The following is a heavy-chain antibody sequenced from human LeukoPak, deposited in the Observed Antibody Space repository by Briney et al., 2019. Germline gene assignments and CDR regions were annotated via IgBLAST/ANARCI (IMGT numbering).Heavy chain of an antibody. D-gene: IGHD3-3*01. CDR3: ARREGLLPGYFDY. V-gene: IGHV3-64*01. CDR1: GFTFSSYA. Sequence: GGSLRLSCAASGFTFSSYAMHWVRQAPGKGLEYVSAISSNGGSTYYANSVKGGFTISRDNSKNTLYLQMGSLRAEDMAVYYCARREGLLPGYFDYWGQGTLVTVSS. J-gene: IGHJ4*02. CDR2: ISSNGGST.